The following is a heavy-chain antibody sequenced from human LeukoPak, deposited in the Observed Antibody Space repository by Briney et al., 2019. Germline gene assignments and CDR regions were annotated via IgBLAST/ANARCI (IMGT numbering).Heavy chain of an antibody. Sequence: ASVKVSCKASGYTFTFYYMHWVRQAPGQGLEWMGIINPSGGNTSYAQKFQGRVTMTRDMSTSIVYMELSSMRSEDTAVYYCARGSSKDDTSGYYYVDGSDGPDYWGQGTLVTVSS. CDR3: ARGSSKDDTSGYYYVDGSDGPDY. V-gene: IGHV1-46*01. CDR2: INPSGGNT. CDR1: GYTFTFYY. D-gene: IGHD3-22*01. J-gene: IGHJ4*02.